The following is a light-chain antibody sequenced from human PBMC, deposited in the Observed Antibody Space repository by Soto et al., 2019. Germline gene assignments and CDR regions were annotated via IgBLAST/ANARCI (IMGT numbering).Light chain of an antibody. Sequence: DLQMTQSPSSLSSSVGDRVTITCRASQRISNSLSWYQQKPGTAPKLLISGASRLQSGVPARFSGSGSGTDFTLTISSLQVEDFATYYCQQGYTTPFTFGPGTKVNIK. CDR2: GAS. CDR3: QQGYTTPFT. V-gene: IGKV1-39*01. J-gene: IGKJ3*01. CDR1: QRISNS.